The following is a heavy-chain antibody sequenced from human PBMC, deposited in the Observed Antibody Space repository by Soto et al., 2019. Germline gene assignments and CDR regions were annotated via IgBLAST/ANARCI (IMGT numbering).Heavy chain of an antibody. J-gene: IGHJ4*02. D-gene: IGHD3-16*02. CDR2: VIPIFGTA. Sequence: QVQLVQSGAEVQKPGSSVKVSCKASGGTFSSYAISWVRQAPGQGLEWMGGVIPIFGTANYAQKFQGRVTITADESTSTAYMELSSLRSEDTAVYYCAWGNTFGGVIVTGPPDYWGQGTLVTVSS. CDR1: GGTFSSYA. V-gene: IGHV1-69*01. CDR3: AWGNTFGGVIVTGPPDY.